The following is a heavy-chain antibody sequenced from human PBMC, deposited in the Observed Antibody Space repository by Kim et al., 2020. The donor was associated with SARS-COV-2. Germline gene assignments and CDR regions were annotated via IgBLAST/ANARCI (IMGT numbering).Heavy chain of an antibody. J-gene: IGHJ6*02. Sequence: SETLSLTCTVSGGSISSYYWSWIRQPPGKGLEWIGYIYYSGSTNYNPSLKSRVTTSVDTSKNQFSLKLSSVTAADTAVYYCARDVLLWFGEEYYYYGMDVWGQGTTVTVSS. D-gene: IGHD3-10*01. CDR1: GGSISSYY. V-gene: IGHV4-59*01. CDR3: ARDVLLWFGEEYYYYGMDV. CDR2: IYYSGST.